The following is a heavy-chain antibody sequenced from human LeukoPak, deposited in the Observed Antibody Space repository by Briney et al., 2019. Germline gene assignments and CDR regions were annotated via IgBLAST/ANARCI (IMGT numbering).Heavy chain of an antibody. J-gene: IGHJ5*02. CDR3: ARRHIVVT. D-gene: IGHD3-22*01. CDR2: INHSGST. V-gene: IGHV4-34*01. CDR1: GFTFSSYG. Sequence: GTLRLSCAASGFTFSSYGMSWVRQPPGKGLEWIGEINHSGSTNYNPSLKSRVTISVDTSKNQFSLKLSSVTAADTAVYYCARRHIVVTWGQGTLVTVSS.